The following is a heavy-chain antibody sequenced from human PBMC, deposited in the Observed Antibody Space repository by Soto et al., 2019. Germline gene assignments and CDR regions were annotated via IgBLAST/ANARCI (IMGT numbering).Heavy chain of an antibody. CDR1: GSSISSSGYY. CDR2: MYYNVGT. J-gene: IGHJ5*02. Sequence: SETLSLTCIVSGSSISSSGYYWGWIRQPPGKGLEWIASMYYNVGTYYNPSLKSRVTISVDTSKNQFSLKLSSVTAADTAVYYCARDDRSDHWFDPWGQGTLVTVSS. CDR3: ARDDRSDHWFDP. V-gene: IGHV4-39*07.